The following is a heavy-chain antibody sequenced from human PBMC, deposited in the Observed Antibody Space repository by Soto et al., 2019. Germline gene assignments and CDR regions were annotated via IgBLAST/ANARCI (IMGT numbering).Heavy chain of an antibody. V-gene: IGHV3-23*01. CDR3: EQFRVPSYSYYYMDV. CDR1: GFTFGTYA. CDR2: ISVSGRTT. Sequence: EVQLLESGGGLVQPGGSLRLSCAASGFTFGTYAMNWLRQAPGRGLECVSFISVSGRTTYYAYSVKGRFTVSRDNSKNTIYLQMNSLRAEDTALYYCEQFRVPSYSYYYMDVWGKGTPVTVS. J-gene: IGHJ6*03.